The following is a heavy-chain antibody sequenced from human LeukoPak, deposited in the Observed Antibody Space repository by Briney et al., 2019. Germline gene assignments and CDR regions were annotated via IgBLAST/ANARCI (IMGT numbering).Heavy chain of an antibody. CDR1: GYTLSELC. CDR3: ARGYNWNYQNAFDI. D-gene: IGHD1-7*01. V-gene: IGHV1-24*01. Sequence: ASVKVSCKVSGYTLSELCMHWVRQAPGKGLEWMGGCNPEDGETIYAQKFQARVTMTEDTSTDTAYMELSSLRSEDTALYYCARGYNWNYQNAFDIWGQGTMVTVSS. J-gene: IGHJ3*02. CDR2: CNPEDGET.